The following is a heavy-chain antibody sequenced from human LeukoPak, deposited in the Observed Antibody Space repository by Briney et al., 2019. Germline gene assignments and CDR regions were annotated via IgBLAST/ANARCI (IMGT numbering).Heavy chain of an antibody. J-gene: IGHJ5*02. CDR1: GYRFNAYW. D-gene: IGHD3-10*01. CDR2: IYPDDSDT. V-gene: IGHV5-51*01. CDR3: ARGKIGVRGVIITTTNWFDP. Sequence: GESLKISCKGSGYRFNAYWIAWVRQMPGKGLEWMGIIYPDDSDTRYSPSFQGQVTISADKSVRTAYLQWSSLKASDTAMYYCARGKIGVRGVIITTTNWFDPWGQGTLVTVSS.